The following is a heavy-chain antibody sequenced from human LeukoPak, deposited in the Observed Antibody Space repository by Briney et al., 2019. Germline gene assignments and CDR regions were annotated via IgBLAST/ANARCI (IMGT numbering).Heavy chain of an antibody. D-gene: IGHD3-22*01. V-gene: IGHV4-59*08. CDR2: IYYSGST. J-gene: IGHJ4*02. CDR1: GGSISRYY. CDR3: ARGDSSGYYYLFDY. Sequence: SETLSLTCTVSGGSISRYYWSWIRQPPGKGLEWIGYIYYSGSTYYNPSLKSRVTISVDTSKNQFSLKLSSVTAADTAVYYCARGDSSGYYYLFDYWGQGTLVTVSS.